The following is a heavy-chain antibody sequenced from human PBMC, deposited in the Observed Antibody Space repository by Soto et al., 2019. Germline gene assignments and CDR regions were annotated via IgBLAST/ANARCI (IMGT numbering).Heavy chain of an antibody. J-gene: IGHJ4*02. D-gene: IGHD6-19*01. CDR2: VYSHGST. CDR3: ARSVAVPGAHTDY. V-gene: IGHV4-59*01. CDR1: GGSISGSY. Sequence: PSENLSLTCSVSGGSISGSYWSWIRQSPWKGLEWLGCVYSHGSTNYSPSLRSRVSISVDTSKNEFSLRLSSVTAADTAVYFCARSVAVPGAHTDYWGQGTKVTVSS.